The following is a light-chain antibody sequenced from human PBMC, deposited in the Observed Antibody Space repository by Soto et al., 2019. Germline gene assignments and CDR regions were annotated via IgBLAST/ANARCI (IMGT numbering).Light chain of an antibody. CDR1: SGHSSYV. V-gene: IGLV4-69*01. Sequence: QSVLTQSPSASASLGASVKLTCTLSSGHSSYVIAWHQQQPEKGPRYLMKLKSDGSHSKGDGIPDRFSGSSSGAERYLTISSLQSEDEADYYCQTWGTGIVIFGGGTQLTVL. J-gene: IGLJ2*01. CDR2: LKSDGSH. CDR3: QTWGTGIVI.